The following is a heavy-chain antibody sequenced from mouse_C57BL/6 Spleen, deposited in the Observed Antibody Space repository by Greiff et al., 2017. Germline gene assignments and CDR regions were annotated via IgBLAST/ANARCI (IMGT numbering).Heavy chain of an antibody. J-gene: IGHJ3*01. CDR3: ARRDFSWCAY. Sequence: QVQLQQSGPGLVAPSQSLSITCTVSGFSLPGYGVDWVRQSPGKGLEWLGVIWGVGSTNYNSALKSRLSISKDNSKSQVFLKMNSLQTDDTAMYYCARRDFSWCAYWGQGTLVTVSA. CDR2: IWGVGST. CDR1: GFSLPGYG. V-gene: IGHV2-6*01.